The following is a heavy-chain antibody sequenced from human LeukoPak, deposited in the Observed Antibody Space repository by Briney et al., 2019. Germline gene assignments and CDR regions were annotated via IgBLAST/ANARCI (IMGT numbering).Heavy chain of an antibody. CDR3: ARDLEMATITWVFDY. V-gene: IGHV1-46*01. D-gene: IGHD5-24*01. J-gene: IGHJ4*02. CDR1: GYTFTSYY. Sequence: ASVKVSCKASGYTFTSYYMHWVRHAPGQGLEWMGIINPSGGSTSYAQKFQGRVTMTRDMSTSTVYMELSSLRSEDTAVYYCARDLEMATITWVFDYWGQGTLVTVSS. CDR2: INPSGGST.